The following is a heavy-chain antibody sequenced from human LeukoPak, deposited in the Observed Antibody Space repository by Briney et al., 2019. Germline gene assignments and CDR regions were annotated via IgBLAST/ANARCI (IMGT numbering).Heavy chain of an antibody. Sequence: ASVKVSCKASGYTFTSYGISWVRQAPGQGLEWMGWISAYNGNTNYAQKLQGRVTMITDTSTSTAYMELRSLRSDDTAVYYCARPYCSGASCHDYFDYWGQGTLVTVSS. V-gene: IGHV1-18*01. CDR3: ARPYCSGASCHDYFDY. CDR1: GYTFTSYG. CDR2: ISAYNGNT. D-gene: IGHD2-15*01. J-gene: IGHJ4*02.